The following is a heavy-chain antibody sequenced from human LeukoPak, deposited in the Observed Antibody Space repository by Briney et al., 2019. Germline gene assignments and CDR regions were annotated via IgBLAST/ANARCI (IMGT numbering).Heavy chain of an antibody. CDR3: ARGPRYCGGDCYSHFDY. D-gene: IGHD2-21*02. Sequence: PSETLSLTCAVSGGSISSGGYSWSWIRQPPGKGLEWIGYIYHSGSTYYNPSLKSRVTISVDRSKNQSSLKLSSVTAADTAVYYCARGPRYCGGDCYSHFDYWGQGTLVTVSS. CDR1: GGSISSGGYS. V-gene: IGHV4-30-2*01. CDR2: IYHSGST. J-gene: IGHJ4*02.